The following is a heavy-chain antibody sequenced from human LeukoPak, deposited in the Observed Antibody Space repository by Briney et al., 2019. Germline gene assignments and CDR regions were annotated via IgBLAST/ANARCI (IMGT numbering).Heavy chain of an antibody. CDR1: GGSFSKYY. CDR3: ARVSVTNGWTFDS. J-gene: IGHJ4*02. CDR2: INHSGST. V-gene: IGHV4-34*01. D-gene: IGHD5-18*01. Sequence: TTSETLSLTCAVYGGSFSKYYWTWIRQPPGKGRECIGEINHSGSTSYNPSLKSRVTMSVDTSSKQFSLKLSSVTAADTAVYCARVSVTNGWTFDSWGQGTLVTVSS.